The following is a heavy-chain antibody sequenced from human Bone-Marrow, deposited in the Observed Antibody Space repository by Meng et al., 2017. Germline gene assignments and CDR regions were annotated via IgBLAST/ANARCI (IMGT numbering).Heavy chain of an antibody. CDR1: GYTFTGYY. J-gene: IGHJ4*02. CDR2: INPNSGGT. V-gene: IGHV1-2*02. D-gene: IGHD5-24*01. Sequence: QVQLVQSGAEVKRPGASVKVSCKASGYTFTGYYMHWVRQAPGQGLEWMGWINPNSGGTNYAQKFQGRVTISVDTSKNQFSLKLSSVTAADTAVYYCARTCRDGYNFDYWGQGTLVTVSS. CDR3: ARTCRDGYNFDY.